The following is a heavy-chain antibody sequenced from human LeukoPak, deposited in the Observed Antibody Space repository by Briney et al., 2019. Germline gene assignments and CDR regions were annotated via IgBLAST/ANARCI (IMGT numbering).Heavy chain of an antibody. J-gene: IGHJ2*01. Sequence: PSETLSLTCAVYGGSFSGYYWSWIRQPPGKGLEWIGEINHSGSTNYNPSLKSRVTISVDTSKNQFSLKLSSVTAADTAVYYCAKWITGDHWYFDLWGRGTLVTVSS. CDR3: AKWITGDHWYFDL. D-gene: IGHD7-27*01. CDR2: INHSGST. V-gene: IGHV4-34*01. CDR1: GGSFSGYY.